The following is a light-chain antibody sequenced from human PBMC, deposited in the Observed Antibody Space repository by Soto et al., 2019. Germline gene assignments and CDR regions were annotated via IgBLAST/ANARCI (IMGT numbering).Light chain of an antibody. CDR1: QDIRSD. Sequence: AIQMTQSPSSLSASVGDRVIITCRASQDIRSDLGWYQQKPGQAPKLLIYAASTLLAGVPSRFSGSGSGADFTHTISTLQPEDFATYYCLQDYSYPRTFGQGTKVEIK. CDR2: AAS. J-gene: IGKJ1*01. V-gene: IGKV1-6*01. CDR3: LQDYSYPRT.